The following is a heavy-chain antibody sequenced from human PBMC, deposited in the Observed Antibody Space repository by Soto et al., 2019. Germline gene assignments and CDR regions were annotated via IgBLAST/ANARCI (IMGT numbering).Heavy chain of an antibody. Sequence: GASVHVSYKACGYTFASYGISWVRQAPGQGLEWMAWISAENGNKNYAQKFQDRVIVTTDTSTSTGYMELRSLRADDTAVYYCARDKRSSRFYDAFDIWGQGTLVTVSS. CDR3: ARDKRSSRFYDAFDI. V-gene: IGHV1-18*04. D-gene: IGHD6-13*01. CDR1: GYTFASYG. J-gene: IGHJ3*02. CDR2: ISAENGNK.